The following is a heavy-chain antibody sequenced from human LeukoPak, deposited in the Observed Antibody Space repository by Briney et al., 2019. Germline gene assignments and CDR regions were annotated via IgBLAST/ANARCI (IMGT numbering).Heavy chain of an antibody. CDR3: AEGVRQPLSMDV. CDR2: LYNSGST. Sequence: MSSETLSLTCTVSGGSINGHFWSWIRQPPGKGLEWIGYLYNSGSTNYTPSLQSRVTISVDTSKNQFSLKLSSVTAADTAVYYCAEGVRQPLSMDVWGKGTTVTVSS. V-gene: IGHV4-59*11. J-gene: IGHJ6*03. D-gene: IGHD3-10*01. CDR1: GGSINGHF.